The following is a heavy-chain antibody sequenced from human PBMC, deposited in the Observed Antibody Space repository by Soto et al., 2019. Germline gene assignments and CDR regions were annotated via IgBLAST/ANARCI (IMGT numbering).Heavy chain of an antibody. J-gene: IGHJ4*02. V-gene: IGHV1-18*01. Sequence: QVHLVQSGAEVKKPGASVKVSCKGSGYTFTSYGISWVRQAPGQGLEWMGWISAHNHNTNYAQKLQGRVTVTTDTSPSTACMELRRLRSDDTAVYYCARGRYGDYWGQGTLVTVSS. CDR2: ISAHNHNT. D-gene: IGHD4-17*01. CDR3: ARGRYGDY. CDR1: GYTFTSYG.